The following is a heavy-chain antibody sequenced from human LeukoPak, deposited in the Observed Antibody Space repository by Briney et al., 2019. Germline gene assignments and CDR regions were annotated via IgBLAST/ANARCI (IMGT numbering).Heavy chain of an antibody. D-gene: IGHD2-21*01. CDR1: GFTLSELS. Sequence: GASVKVSCRVSGFTLSELSMHWVRQAPGKGLEWVGGFDPADGETIYAQRFRGRVMLTDDRSTNTAYMELSSLSADDTAVYYCATGVYCANTTCPGYRNYYYFMDVWGEGTTVTVSS. CDR3: ATGVYCANTTCPGYRNYYYFMDV. V-gene: IGHV1-24*01. J-gene: IGHJ6*03. CDR2: FDPADGET.